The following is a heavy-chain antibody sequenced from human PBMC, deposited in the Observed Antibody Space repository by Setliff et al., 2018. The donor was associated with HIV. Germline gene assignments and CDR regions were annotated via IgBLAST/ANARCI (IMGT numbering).Heavy chain of an antibody. D-gene: IGHD6-13*01. V-gene: IGHV1-18*03. CDR1: GYTFTGYA. Sequence: VASVKVSCKASGYTFTGYAISWVRQAPGQGLEWLGWISAYNGDTNYAQKFQGRVSMTIDTSTSTAYMELRSLRSDDMAVYYCARRGVFDAFDSWGQGTMVTVSS. J-gene: IGHJ3*02. CDR2: ISAYNGDT. CDR3: ARRGVFDAFDS.